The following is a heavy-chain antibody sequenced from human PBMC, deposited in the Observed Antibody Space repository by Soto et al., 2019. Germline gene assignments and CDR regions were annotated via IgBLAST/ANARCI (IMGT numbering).Heavy chain of an antibody. D-gene: IGHD3-3*01. Sequence: EVQLLESGGGLVQPGESLRLSCAASDFNFPNYGMTWVRQAPARGLEWVATVSPTGGTPYYADSVKGRFTISRENSENTLYLQMDSLRVEDTATYFCAKGVSRFTIYGVLDSWGQGTVVIVSS. V-gene: IGHV3-23*01. CDR3: AKGVSRFTIYGVLDS. CDR1: DFNFPNYG. CDR2: VSPTGGTP. J-gene: IGHJ4*02.